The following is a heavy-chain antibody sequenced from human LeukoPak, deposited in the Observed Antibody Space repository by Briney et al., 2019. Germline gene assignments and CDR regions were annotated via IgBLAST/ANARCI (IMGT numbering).Heavy chain of an antibody. CDR2: INRDGTEK. CDR3: VRGDWYFDY. Sequence: GGSLRLSCTTSGFNFSDSRMTWVRQAPGKGLEWVANINRDGTEKRFLASVEGRFTISRDNAKNSLDLQMRSLRPQDTAVYFCVRGDWYFDYWGQGIPVTVSP. J-gene: IGHJ4*02. V-gene: IGHV3-7*04. D-gene: IGHD2-21*01. CDR1: GFNFSDSR.